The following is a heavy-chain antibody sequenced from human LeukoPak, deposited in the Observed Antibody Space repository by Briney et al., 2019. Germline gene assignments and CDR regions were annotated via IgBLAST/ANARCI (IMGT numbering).Heavy chain of an antibody. CDR1: GVSVSSGSYY. Sequence: SETLSLTCTVSGVSVSSGSYYWSWIRQPPGKGLEWIGFIYYGGSTNYNPSLKTRVAMSVDTSRDQVSLKMTSVTAADTAVYYCARVLIAVAGFDFGGLGTLVTVSS. CDR2: IYYGGST. D-gene: IGHD6-19*01. J-gene: IGHJ4*02. CDR3: ARVLIAVAGFDF. V-gene: IGHV4-61*01.